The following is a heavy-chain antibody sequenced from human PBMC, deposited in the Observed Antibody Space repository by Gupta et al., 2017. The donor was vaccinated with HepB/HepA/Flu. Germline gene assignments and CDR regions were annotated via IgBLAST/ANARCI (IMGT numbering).Heavy chain of an antibody. J-gene: IGHJ4*02. Sequence: VRGRFTISRDNAQNSLYLQMNSLTAEDTAVYYCARDPDTSQKIDYWGQGTLVTVSS. V-gene: IGHV3-11*04. D-gene: IGHD5-18*01. CDR3: ARDPDTSQKIDY.